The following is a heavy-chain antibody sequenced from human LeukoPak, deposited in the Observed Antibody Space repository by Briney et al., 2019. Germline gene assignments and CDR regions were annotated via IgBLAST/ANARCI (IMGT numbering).Heavy chain of an antibody. CDR2: IYYSGST. CDR3: ARQAHPDQLLDWFDP. V-gene: IGHV4-59*08. D-gene: IGHD2-2*01. J-gene: IGHJ5*02. Sequence: KASETLTLTCTVSGGSISSYYWNRIRQPPGKGLEWIGYIYYSGSTNYSPSLKSRVTISVDTSKNQISLKLSSVTAADTALYYCARQAHPDQLLDWFDPWGQGTLVTVSS. CDR1: GGSISSYY.